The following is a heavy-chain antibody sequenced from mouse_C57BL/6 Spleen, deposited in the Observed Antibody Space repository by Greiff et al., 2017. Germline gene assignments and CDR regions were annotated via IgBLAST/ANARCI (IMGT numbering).Heavy chain of an antibody. J-gene: IGHJ2*01. CDR3: TRDENSGPYFDY. D-gene: IGHD3-2*02. Sequence: EVKLVESGDGLVKPGGSLKLSCAASGFTFSSYAMSWVRQTPEKRLEWVAYISSGGDYIYYADTVKGRFTISRDNARNTLYLHMSSLKSEDTAMYYCTRDENSGPYFDYWGQGTTLTVSS. V-gene: IGHV5-9-1*02. CDR2: ISSGGDYI. CDR1: GFTFSSYA.